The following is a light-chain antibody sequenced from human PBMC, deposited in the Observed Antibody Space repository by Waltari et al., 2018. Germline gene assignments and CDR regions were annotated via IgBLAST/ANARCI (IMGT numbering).Light chain of an antibody. V-gene: IGKV3-20*01. CDR3: QNHERLPAT. J-gene: IGKJ1*01. CDR2: AAS. Sequence: LTQSPGTLSLSPGERATLSCRASQSIGTYLAWYQQKPGQAPRLLMYAASRRATGIPDRFSGSGSGTDFSLTISRLEPEDFAVYFCQNHERLPATFGQGTKVEIK. CDR1: QSIGTY.